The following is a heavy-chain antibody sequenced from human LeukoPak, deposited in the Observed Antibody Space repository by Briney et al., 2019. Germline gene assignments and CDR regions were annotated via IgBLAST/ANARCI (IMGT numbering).Heavy chain of an antibody. V-gene: IGHV4-4*07. J-gene: IGHJ4*02. CDR2: IYTSGTI. CDR1: GGSISGYY. Sequence: SETLSLTCTVSGGSISGYYWTWIRQPAGKGLGWIGRIYTSGTINYNPSLKSRVTMSLDTSKNQFSLKLTSVTAADTAVYYCARGDRDLGYWGQGTLLTVSS. CDR3: ARGDRDLGY. D-gene: IGHD3-22*01.